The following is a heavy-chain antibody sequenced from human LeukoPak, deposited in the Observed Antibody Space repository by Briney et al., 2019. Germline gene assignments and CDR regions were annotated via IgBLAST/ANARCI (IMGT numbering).Heavy chain of an antibody. V-gene: IGHV4-59*11. J-gene: IGHJ5*01. CDR1: GGSITNHY. D-gene: IGHD2-2*01. CDR2: AYSTGNT. Sequence: SETLSLTCTVSGGSITNHYWTWLRQPPGKGLEWIGYAYSTGNTNYNPSLKSRVAISVDTSKNQFSLKLSSVTTADTAVYYCAREGTTSWFDSWGLGTLVTVSS. CDR3: AREGTTSWFDS.